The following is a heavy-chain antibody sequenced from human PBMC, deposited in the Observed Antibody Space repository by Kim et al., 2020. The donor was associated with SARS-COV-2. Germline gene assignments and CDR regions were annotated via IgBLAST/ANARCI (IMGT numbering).Heavy chain of an antibody. J-gene: IGHJ4*02. CDR3: ARRGYSGYDPSGWPFDY. D-gene: IGHD5-12*01. Sequence: SVKVSCKASGGTFSSYAISWVRQAPGQGLEWMGGIIPIFGTANYAQKFQGRVTITADESTSTAYMELSSLRSEDTAVYYCARRGYSGYDPSGWPFDYWGQGTLVTVSS. V-gene: IGHV1-69*13. CDR2: IIPIFGTA. CDR1: GGTFSSYA.